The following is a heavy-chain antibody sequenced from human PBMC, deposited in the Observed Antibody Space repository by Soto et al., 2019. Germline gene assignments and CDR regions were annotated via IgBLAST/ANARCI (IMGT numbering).Heavy chain of an antibody. Sequence: EVQLVESGGGLVKPGGSLRLSCAASGFTFSSYSMNWVRQAPGKGLEWVSSIGVSSSHYISYADSLKGRFTISRDNAKSSLYLQINSLRAEDTAVYYCARDQGWGDYGDYCYWGQGTLVTVSS. V-gene: IGHV3-21*01. CDR3: ARDQGWGDYGDYCY. CDR1: GFTFSSYS. J-gene: IGHJ4*02. D-gene: IGHD4-17*01. CDR2: IGVSSSHYI.